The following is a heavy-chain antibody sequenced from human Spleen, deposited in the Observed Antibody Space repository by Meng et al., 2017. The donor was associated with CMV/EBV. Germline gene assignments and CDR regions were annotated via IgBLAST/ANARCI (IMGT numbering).Heavy chain of an antibody. D-gene: IGHD3-22*01. Sequence: EVQLVESGGXLVKPGGSLRLSCAASGFTFSSYSMNWVRQAPGKGLEWVSSISSSSSYIYYADSVKGRFTISRDNAKNSLYLQMNSLRAEDTAVYYCATWDLTTPVVDWGQGTLGTVSS. J-gene: IGHJ4*02. CDR3: ATWDLTTPVVD. CDR1: GFTFSSYS. V-gene: IGHV3-21*01. CDR2: ISSSSSYI.